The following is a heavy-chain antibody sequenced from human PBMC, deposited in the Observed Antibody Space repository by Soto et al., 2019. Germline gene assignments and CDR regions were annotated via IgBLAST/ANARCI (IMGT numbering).Heavy chain of an antibody. Sequence: QVQLQESGPGLVKPSQTLSLTCTVSGGSISSGDYYWSWIRQPPGKGLEWIGYIYYSGSTYYNPSLKSRVTISVDTSTNQFSLKLSSVTAADTAVYYCARVGGFGATTIVYWGQGTLVTVSS. J-gene: IGHJ4*02. CDR1: GGSISSGDYY. CDR2: IYYSGST. CDR3: ARVGGFGATTIVY. V-gene: IGHV4-30-4*01. D-gene: IGHD3-10*01.